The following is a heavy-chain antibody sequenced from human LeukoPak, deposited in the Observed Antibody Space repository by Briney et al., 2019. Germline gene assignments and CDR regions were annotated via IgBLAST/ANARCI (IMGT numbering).Heavy chain of an antibody. CDR2: ISSSSSYI. CDR3: ARARQYSNAIDHYYYMDV. J-gene: IGHJ6*03. CDR1: GFTFSSYS. D-gene: IGHD6-6*01. V-gene: IGHV3-21*01. Sequence: GGSLRLSCAASGFTFSSYSMNWVRQAPGKGLGWVSSISSSSSYIYYADSVKGRFTISRDNAKNSLYLQMNSLRAEDTAVYYCARARQYSNAIDHYYYMDVWGKGTTVTVSS.